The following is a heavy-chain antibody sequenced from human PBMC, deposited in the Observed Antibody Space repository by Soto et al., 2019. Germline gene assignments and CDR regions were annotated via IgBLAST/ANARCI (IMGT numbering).Heavy chain of an antibody. J-gene: IGHJ4*02. CDR2: ISTYNGNT. CDR3: ARDAGVSGEPYY. CDR1: GYTFSSYG. D-gene: IGHD3-16*01. Sequence: QVQLVQSGAEVKKPGASVKVSCKASGYTFSSYGISWVRQAPGQGLEWMGWISTYNGNTNNPQKLQGRVTMTTDTSTSTAYMELRRLRPDDTAVYYCARDAGVSGEPYYWGQGTLVTVSS. V-gene: IGHV1-18*01.